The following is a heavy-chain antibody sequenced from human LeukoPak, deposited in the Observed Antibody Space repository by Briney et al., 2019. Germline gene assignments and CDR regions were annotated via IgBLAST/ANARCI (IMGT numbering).Heavy chain of an antibody. CDR2: INSDGSST. V-gene: IGHV3-74*01. D-gene: IGHD3-10*02. CDR3: AELGITMIGGV. CDR1: GFTFSSYW. Sequence: GGSLRLSCAASGFTFSSYWMHWVRQAPGKGLVWVSRINSDGSSTSYAGSVKGRFTISRDNAKNSLYLQMNSLRAEDTAVYYCAELGITMIGGVWGKGTTVTISS. J-gene: IGHJ6*04.